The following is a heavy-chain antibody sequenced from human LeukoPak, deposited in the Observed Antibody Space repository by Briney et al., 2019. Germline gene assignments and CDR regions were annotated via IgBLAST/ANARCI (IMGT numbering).Heavy chain of an antibody. CDR1: GGSISSYY. J-gene: IGHJ6*03. V-gene: IGHV4-59*01. CDR3: ARDIAAAGTHGPYYMDV. CDR2: IYYSGST. D-gene: IGHD6-13*01. Sequence: PSETLSLTCTVSGGSISSYYWSWIRQPPGKGLEWIGHIYYSGSTNYNPSLKSRVTISVDTSKNQFSLKLSSVTAADTAVYYCARDIAAAGTHGPYYMDVSGKGTTVTVSS.